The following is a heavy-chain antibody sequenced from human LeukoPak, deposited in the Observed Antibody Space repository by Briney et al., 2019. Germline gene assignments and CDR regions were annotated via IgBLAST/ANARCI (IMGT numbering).Heavy chain of an antibody. Sequence: TSETLSLTCTVSGGSLSDYYWAWVRQSPGKGLEWIGYIHYSGSTKYNPSLKSRVTISLDTSKTQFSLRLTSVTAADTAVYYCARDGGSGWFDYWGQGTLVTVSS. CDR1: GGSLSDYY. D-gene: IGHD6-19*01. CDR3: ARDGGSGWFDY. J-gene: IGHJ4*02. V-gene: IGHV4-59*12. CDR2: IHYSGST.